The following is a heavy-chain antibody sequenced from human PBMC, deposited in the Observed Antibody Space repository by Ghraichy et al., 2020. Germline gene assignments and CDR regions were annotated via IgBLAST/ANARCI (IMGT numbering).Heavy chain of an antibody. J-gene: IGHJ5*02. Sequence: SETLSLTCTVSGGSVSSGSYYWSWIRQPPGKGLEWIGYIYYSGSTNYNPSLKSRVTISVDTSKNQFSLKLSSVTAADTAVYYCARVYRVVRGVGSVVDPWGQGTLVTVSS. CDR3: ARVYRVVRGVGSVVDP. CDR1: GGSVSSGSYY. V-gene: IGHV4-61*01. CDR2: IYYSGST. D-gene: IGHD3-10*01.